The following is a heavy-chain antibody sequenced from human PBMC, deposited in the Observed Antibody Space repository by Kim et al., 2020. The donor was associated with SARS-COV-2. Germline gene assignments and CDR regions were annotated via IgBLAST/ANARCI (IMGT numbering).Heavy chain of an antibody. CDR2: INAGNGNT. D-gene: IGHD3-10*01. CDR3: ARCLIYYYGSGTDLAFDI. J-gene: IGHJ3*02. CDR1: GYTFTSYA. V-gene: IGHV1-3*01. Sequence: ASVKVSCKASGYTFTSYAMHWVRQAPGQRLEWMGWINAGNGNTKYSQKFQGRVTITRDTSASTAYMELSSLRSEDTAVYYCARCLIYYYGSGTDLAFDIWGQGTMVTVSS.